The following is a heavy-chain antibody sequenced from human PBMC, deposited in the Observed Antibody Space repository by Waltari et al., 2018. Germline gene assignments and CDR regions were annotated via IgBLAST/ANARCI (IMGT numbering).Heavy chain of an antibody. Sequence: EVQLVESGGGLVQPGGSLRLSCAASGFTFSSYEMNWVRQAPGKGLEWVSYISSSGSTIYYADSVKGRFTISRDNAKNSLYLQMNSLRAEDTAVYYCARGDDSSGNDDAFDIWGQGTMVTVSS. CDR2: ISSSGSTI. D-gene: IGHD3-22*01. V-gene: IGHV3-48*03. J-gene: IGHJ3*02. CDR3: ARGDDSSGNDDAFDI. CDR1: GFTFSSYE.